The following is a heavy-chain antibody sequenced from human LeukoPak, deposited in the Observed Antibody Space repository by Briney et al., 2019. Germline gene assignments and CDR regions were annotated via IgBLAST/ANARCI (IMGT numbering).Heavy chain of an antibody. J-gene: IGHJ4*02. CDR3: ARDGYCSGGSCYYFDY. D-gene: IGHD2-15*01. Sequence: GGSLRLSCATSGFTFRSYWMSWVRQAPGKGLEWVGNIKQDGSETYYVDSVKGRFTISRDNAKNSLYLQMNSLRAEDTAVYYCARDGYCSGGSCYYFDYWGQGTLVTVSS. V-gene: IGHV3-7*01. CDR2: IKQDGSET. CDR1: GFTFRSYW.